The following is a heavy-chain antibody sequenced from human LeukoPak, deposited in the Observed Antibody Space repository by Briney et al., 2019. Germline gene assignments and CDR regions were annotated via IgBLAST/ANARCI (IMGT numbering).Heavy chain of an antibody. V-gene: IGHV3-11*06. CDR2: ISSSSDYT. Sequence: GGSLRLSCAASGFXFSDYYISWIRQAPGKGLEWVSYISSSSDYTKYADSVKGRFTISRDNAKNSVFLRMNSLRAEDTAVYYCARDPRYDSGAYTFDYWGQGTLVTVSS. J-gene: IGHJ4*02. CDR1: GFXFSDYY. CDR3: ARDPRYDSGAYTFDY. D-gene: IGHD3-22*01.